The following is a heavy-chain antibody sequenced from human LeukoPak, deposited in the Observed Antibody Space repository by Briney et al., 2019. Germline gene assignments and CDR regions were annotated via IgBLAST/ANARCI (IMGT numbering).Heavy chain of an antibody. CDR3: ARVGVTIFGVVNIYGMDV. Sequence: ASVKVSCKASGYTFTSYGISWVRQAPGQGLEWMGWISAYNGNTNYAQKLQGRVTMTTDTSTSTAYMELGSLRSDDTAVYYCARVGVTIFGVVNIYGMDVWGQGTTVTVSS. CDR1: GYTFTSYG. J-gene: IGHJ6*02. V-gene: IGHV1-18*01. D-gene: IGHD3-3*01. CDR2: ISAYNGNT.